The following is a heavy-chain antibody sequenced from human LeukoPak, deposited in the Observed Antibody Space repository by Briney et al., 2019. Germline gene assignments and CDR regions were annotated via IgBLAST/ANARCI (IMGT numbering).Heavy chain of an antibody. J-gene: IGHJ4*02. V-gene: IGHV3-49*04. D-gene: IGHD4-17*01. CDR3: TRADGDYDHHFFDY. Sequence: GGSLRLSCTASGFNFGDYGLSWVRQAPGKGLEWIGFIRRKANDGTKEYAASVKGRFTISRDDSKAIAYLQMNGLQTEDTALYYCTRADGDYDHHFFDYWGQGTQVTVSS. CDR2: IRRKANDGTK. CDR1: GFNFGDYG.